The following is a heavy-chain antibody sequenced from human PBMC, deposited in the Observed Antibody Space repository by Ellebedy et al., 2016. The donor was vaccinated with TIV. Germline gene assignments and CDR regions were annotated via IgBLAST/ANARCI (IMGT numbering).Heavy chain of an antibody. D-gene: IGHD2-15*01. CDR2: IRSKASSYAT. V-gene: IGHV3-73*01. J-gene: IGHJ4*02. CDR3: TRRGYCSGGSCYSDDY. Sequence: PGGSLRLSCAASGFTFSATTMHRVSQASGKGLEWVGRIRSKASSYATAYAASVKGRFTISRDDSKNTANLQMNSLKTEDTAVYYCTRRGYCSGGSCYSDDYWGQGTLVTVSS. CDR1: GFTFSATT.